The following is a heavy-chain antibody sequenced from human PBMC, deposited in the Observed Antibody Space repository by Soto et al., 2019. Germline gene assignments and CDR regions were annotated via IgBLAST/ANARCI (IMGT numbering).Heavy chain of an antibody. J-gene: IGHJ4*02. CDR2: IIPIFGKA. CDR1: GGTFSRYA. Sequence: QVQLVQSGAEVKKPASSVKVSCKASGGTFSRYAISWVRQAPGQGREWMGGIIPIFGKANYAQKFQGRVTITADESTSTAYLELGSMRSEDTAVDYCARQFDYDSSGYYYAYWGQGTLVIVSS. V-gene: IGHV1-69*01. D-gene: IGHD3-22*01. CDR3: ARQFDYDSSGYYYAY.